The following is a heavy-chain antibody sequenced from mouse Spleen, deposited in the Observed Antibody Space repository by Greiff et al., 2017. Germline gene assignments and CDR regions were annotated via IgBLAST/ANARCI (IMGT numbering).Heavy chain of an antibody. D-gene: IGHD2-9*01. J-gene: IGHJ2*01. Sequence: QVQLKQSGAELVMPGASVKLSCKASGYTFTSYWMHWVKQRPGQGLEWIGEIDPSDSYTNYNQKFKGKATLTVDKSSSTAYMQLSSLTSEDSAVYYCARSLLRFPFDYWGQGTTLTVSS. V-gene: IGHV1-69*01. CDR3: ARSLLRFPFDY. CDR1: GYTFTSYW. CDR2: IDPSDSYT.